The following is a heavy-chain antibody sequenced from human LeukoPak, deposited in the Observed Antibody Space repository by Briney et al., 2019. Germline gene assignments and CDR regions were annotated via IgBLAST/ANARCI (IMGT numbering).Heavy chain of an antibody. J-gene: IGHJ5*02. CDR3: ARVWIQKANWFDP. CDR1: GFIFDDYA. CDR2: ISWDSDSI. D-gene: IGHD5-18*01. Sequence: GGSLRLSCAASGFIFDDYAMHWVRQAPGKGLEWVSGISWDSDSIDYADSVKGRFTISRDNAKNSLYLQMNSLRAEDTAVYYCARVWIQKANWFDPWGQGTLVTVSS. V-gene: IGHV3-9*01.